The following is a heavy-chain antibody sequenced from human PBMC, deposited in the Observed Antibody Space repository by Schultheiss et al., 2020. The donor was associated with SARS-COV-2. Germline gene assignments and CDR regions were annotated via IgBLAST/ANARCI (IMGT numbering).Heavy chain of an antibody. CDR2: IYTSGST. CDR1: GGSISSYY. CDR3: ARVLRAATDYYYYYMDV. Sequence: SETLSLTCTVSGGSISSYYWSWIRQPAGKGLEWIGRIYTSGSTNYNPSLKSRVTMSVDTSKNQFSLKLSSVTAADTAVYYCARVLRAATDYYYYYMDVWGKGTTVTVSS. J-gene: IGHJ6*03. D-gene: IGHD6-25*01. V-gene: IGHV4-4*07.